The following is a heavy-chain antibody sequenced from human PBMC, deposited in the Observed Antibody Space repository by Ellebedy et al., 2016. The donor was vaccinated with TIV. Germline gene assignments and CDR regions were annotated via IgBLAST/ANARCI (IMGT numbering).Heavy chain of an antibody. V-gene: IGHV3-48*01. J-gene: IGHJ4*02. CDR3: ARIAVSSSGWSDY. CDR1: GFTFSSYS. D-gene: IGHD6-19*01. Sequence: GGSLRLXXAASGFTFSSYSMNWVRQAPGKGLEWVSYISSSSSTIYYADSVKGRFTISRDNAKNSLYLQMNSLRAEDTAVYYCARIAVSSSGWSDYWGQGTLVTVSS. CDR2: ISSSSSTI.